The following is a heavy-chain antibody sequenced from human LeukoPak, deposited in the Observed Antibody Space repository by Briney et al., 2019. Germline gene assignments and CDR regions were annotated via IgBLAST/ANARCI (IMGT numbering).Heavy chain of an antibody. CDR2: ISYDGSNK. CDR3: ARDLPDYDFWSGYSLSNVFDY. CDR1: GFTFSSYA. Sequence: GGSLRLSCAASGFTFSSYAMHWVRQAPGKGLEWVAVISYDGSNKYYADSVKGRFTISRDNSKNTLYLQMNSLRAEDTAVYYCARDLPDYDFWSGYSLSNVFDYWGQGTLVTVSS. V-gene: IGHV3-30-3*01. D-gene: IGHD3-3*01. J-gene: IGHJ4*02.